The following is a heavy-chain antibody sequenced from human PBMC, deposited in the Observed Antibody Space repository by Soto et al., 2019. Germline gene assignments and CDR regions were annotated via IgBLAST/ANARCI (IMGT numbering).Heavy chain of an antibody. Sequence: SETLSLTCAVYGGSFSGYYWSWIRQPPGKGLEWIGEINHSGSTNYNPSLKSRVTISVDTPKNQFSLKLSSVTAADTAVFYCARQNGYSYGYHSYYYYGMDVWGQGTTVTVSS. CDR3: ARQNGYSYGYHSYYYYGMDV. D-gene: IGHD5-18*01. CDR2: INHSGST. J-gene: IGHJ6*02. V-gene: IGHV4-34*01. CDR1: GGSFSGYY.